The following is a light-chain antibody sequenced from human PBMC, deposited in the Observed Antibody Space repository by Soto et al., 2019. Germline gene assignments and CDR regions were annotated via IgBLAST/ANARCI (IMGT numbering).Light chain of an antibody. CDR1: SSDVGAYDF. J-gene: IGLJ1*01. Sequence: QSALTQPASVSGSPGQSIAISCTGTSSDVGAYDFVSWYQQHPDKAPKLMIYEVSHRPSGVSYRFSGSKSVNTATLTISGLQAEDEADYYCSPYTTTSTRVFGSGTKV. V-gene: IGLV2-14*03. CDR2: EVS. CDR3: SPYTTTSTRV.